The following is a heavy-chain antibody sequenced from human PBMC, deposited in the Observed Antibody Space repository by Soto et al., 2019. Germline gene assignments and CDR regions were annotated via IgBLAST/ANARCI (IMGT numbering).Heavy chain of an antibody. CDR1: GYTFTGYY. V-gene: IGHV1-2*02. D-gene: IGHD3-10*01. CDR2: INPNSGGT. J-gene: IGHJ6*02. Sequence: ASVKISCKASGYTFTGYYMHWVRQAPGQGLEWMGWINPNSGGTNYAQKFQGRVTMTRDTSISTAYMELSRLRSDDTAVYYCARDLPYYYGSGSYYNSIRAYFGGEVWGQGTKVTVSS. CDR3: ARDLPYYYGSGSYYNSIRAYFGGEV.